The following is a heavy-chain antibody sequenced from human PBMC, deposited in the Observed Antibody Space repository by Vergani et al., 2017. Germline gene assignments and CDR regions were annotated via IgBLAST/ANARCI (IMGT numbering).Heavy chain of an antibody. J-gene: IGHJ5*02. CDR2: IYYSGST. V-gene: IGHV4-59*01. CDR1: GGSISSYY. CDR3: ARCGYSSSWGLFDP. D-gene: IGHD6-13*01. Sequence: QVQLQESGPGLVKPSETLSLTCTVSGGSISSYYWSWIRQPPGKGLEWIGYIYYSGSTNYNPSLKSRVTISVDTSKNQFSLKLSSVTAADTAVYYCARCGYSSSWGLFDPWGQGTLVTVSS.